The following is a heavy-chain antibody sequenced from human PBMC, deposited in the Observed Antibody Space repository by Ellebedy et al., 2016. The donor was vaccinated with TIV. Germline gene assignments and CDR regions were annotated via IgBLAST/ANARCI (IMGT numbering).Heavy chain of an antibody. V-gene: IGHV3-23*01. Sequence: PGGSLRLSCAAPGFTFSNYAMSWVRRAPGKGLEWVSGTSGSGGNTYYAASVKGRFTISRDNSKNTLYLQMSSLRAEDTAVYYCARSWIHFSYWGQGTPVTVSS. D-gene: IGHD5-18*01. J-gene: IGHJ4*02. CDR3: ARSWIHFSY. CDR2: TSGSGGNT. CDR1: GFTFSNYA.